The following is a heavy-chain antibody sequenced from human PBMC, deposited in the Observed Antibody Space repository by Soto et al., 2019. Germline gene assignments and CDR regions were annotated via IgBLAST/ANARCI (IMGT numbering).Heavy chain of an antibody. Sequence: GESRKISCKCSGYSSTIYWIGWVRQMPGIGLELMGIICPGDSDTRXXPSFLGQXXISACKSISTXYLQWXIVRASDTSRYYCASHSTLSYAVDIWAQGTIVTVSS. CDR3: ASHSTLSYAVDI. CDR1: GYSSTIYW. CDR2: ICPGDSDT. V-gene: IGHV5-51*01. J-gene: IGHJ3*02.